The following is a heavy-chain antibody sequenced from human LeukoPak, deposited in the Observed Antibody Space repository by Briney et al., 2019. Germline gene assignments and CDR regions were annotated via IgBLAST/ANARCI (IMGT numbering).Heavy chain of an antibody. Sequence: ASVKLSCKASGYTFTAYYMHWVRQAPGQGLEWMGWINPNSGGTNYAQKSQGRVTMTRDTSISTAYMELSRLRSDDTAVYYCARDYYDSSGFGAFDIWGQGTMVTVSS. CDR1: GYTFTAYY. CDR2: INPNSGGT. CDR3: ARDYYDSSGFGAFDI. D-gene: IGHD3-22*01. V-gene: IGHV1-2*02. J-gene: IGHJ3*02.